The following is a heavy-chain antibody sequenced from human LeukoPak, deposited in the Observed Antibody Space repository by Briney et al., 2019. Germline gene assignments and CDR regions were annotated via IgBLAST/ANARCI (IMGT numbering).Heavy chain of an antibody. CDR2: INSDGSST. CDR1: GFTFSSYW. Sequence: GGSLRLSCAASGFTFSSYWMHWVRQAPGKGLVWVSRINSDGSSTSYADSVKGRFTISGDNAKNTLYLQMNSLRAEDTAVYYCARGDILTGSFFDYWGQGTLVTVSS. J-gene: IGHJ4*02. CDR3: ARGDILTGSFFDY. D-gene: IGHD3-9*01. V-gene: IGHV3-74*01.